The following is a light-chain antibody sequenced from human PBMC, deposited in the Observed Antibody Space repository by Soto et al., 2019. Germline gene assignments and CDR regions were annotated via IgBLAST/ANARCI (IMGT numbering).Light chain of an antibody. Sequence: QSALTQPASVSGSPGQSITISCTGTSNDVGGYNYVSWYQQHPGKAPKLMIYEVSYRPSGVSDRFSGSKSGNTASLTISGLQAEDEADYFCSSYRSSSTNWVFGGGTKLTVL. CDR1: SNDVGGYNY. V-gene: IGLV2-14*01. J-gene: IGLJ3*02. CDR2: EVS. CDR3: SSYRSSSTNWV.